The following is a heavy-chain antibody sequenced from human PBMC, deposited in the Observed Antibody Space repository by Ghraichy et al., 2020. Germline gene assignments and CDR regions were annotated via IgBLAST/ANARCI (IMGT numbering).Heavy chain of an antibody. V-gene: IGHV3-30*04. CDR1: GFTFSSYA. Sequence: GGSLRLSCAASGFTFSSYAMHWVRQAPGKGLEWVAVISYDGSNKYYADSVKGRFTISRDNSKNTLYLQMNSLRAEDTAVYYCARDRIVVVVAATPGLPTSWFDPWGQGTLVTVSS. J-gene: IGHJ5*02. CDR3: ARDRIVVVVAATPGLPTSWFDP. CDR2: ISYDGSNK. D-gene: IGHD2-15*01.